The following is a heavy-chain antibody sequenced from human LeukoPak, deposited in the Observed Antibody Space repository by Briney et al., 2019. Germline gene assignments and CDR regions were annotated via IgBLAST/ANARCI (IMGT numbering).Heavy chain of an antibody. CDR3: ARAALVVVPPYYYYMDV. CDR1: GFTFDDFG. CDR2: ISWNGGST. Sequence: PGGSLRLSCALSGFTFDDFGMSWARQAPGKGLEWVSGISWNGGSTGYGDSVKGRFTISRDNAKKTLYLQMNSLRAEDTALYYCARAALVVVPPYYYYMDVWGKGTTVTVS. J-gene: IGHJ6*03. V-gene: IGHV3-20*04. D-gene: IGHD2-2*01.